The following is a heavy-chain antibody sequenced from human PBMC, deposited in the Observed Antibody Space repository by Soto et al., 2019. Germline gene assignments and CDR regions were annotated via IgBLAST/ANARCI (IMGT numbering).Heavy chain of an antibody. CDR2: INHSGST. D-gene: IGHD1-20*01. CDR3: ARAKLYNWNPSTPLYYYYGMDV. Sequence: PSETLSLTCAVYGGSFSGYYWSWIRQPPGKGLEWIGEINHSGSTNYNPSLKSRVTISVDTSKNQFSLKLSSVTAADTAVYYCARAKLYNWNPSTPLYYYYGMDVWGQGTTVTAP. J-gene: IGHJ6*02. CDR1: GGSFSGYY. V-gene: IGHV4-34*01.